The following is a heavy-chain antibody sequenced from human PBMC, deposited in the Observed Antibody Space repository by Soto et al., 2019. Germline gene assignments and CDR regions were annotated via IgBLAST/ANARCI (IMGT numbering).Heavy chain of an antibody. CDR2: LYYGRST. Sequence: SETLSLTCAVSGDSISSYYCMWIRQPPGKGLESIGYLYYGRSTNYNPSLKSRVTISVDTSKNQFSLKLSSVTAADTAVYYCARGYCSSTICYIWDNWFDPWGQGTLVTVSS. J-gene: IGHJ5*02. CDR3: ARGYCSSTICYIWDNWFDP. V-gene: IGHV4-59*01. CDR1: GDSISSYY. D-gene: IGHD2-2*02.